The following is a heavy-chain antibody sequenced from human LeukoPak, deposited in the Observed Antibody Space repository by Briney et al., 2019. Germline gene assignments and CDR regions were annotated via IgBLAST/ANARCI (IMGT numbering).Heavy chain of an antibody. D-gene: IGHD6-19*01. J-gene: IGHJ6*02. Sequence: PGGSLRLSCAASGFNFGSYGMHWVRQAPGKGLEGVAVISYDGSHEYYAASVKGRFTISRDSSRNTLYLQMDSLRPEDTAMYYCSKSAVAGTHYYYYDMDVWGQGTTVTVSS. V-gene: IGHV3-30*18. CDR2: ISYDGSHE. CDR3: SKSAVAGTHYYYYDMDV. CDR1: GFNFGSYG.